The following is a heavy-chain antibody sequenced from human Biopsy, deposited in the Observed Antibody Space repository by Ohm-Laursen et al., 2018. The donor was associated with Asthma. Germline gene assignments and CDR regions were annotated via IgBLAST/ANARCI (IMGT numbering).Heavy chain of an antibody. Sequence: SVKVSCNAPGGTFSNFAISWVRQAPGQGLEWLGGIMTVFGTTNYAQKFQGRVTITADESTSTAYMEVASLRSEDTAIYYCARCQVGYSSGWSLLLKKIYYSGMDVWGQGTAVTVSS. D-gene: IGHD6-19*01. V-gene: IGHV1-69*13. J-gene: IGHJ6*02. CDR1: GGTFSNFA. CDR2: IMTVFGTT. CDR3: ARCQVGYSSGWSLLLKKIYYSGMDV.